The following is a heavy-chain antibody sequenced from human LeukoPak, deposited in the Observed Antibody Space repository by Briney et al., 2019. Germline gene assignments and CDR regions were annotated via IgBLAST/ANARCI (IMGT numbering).Heavy chain of an antibody. J-gene: IGHJ4*02. V-gene: IGHV4-34*01. Sequence: SETLSLTCAVYGGSFSGYYWSWIRQPPGKGLEWIGEINHSGSTNYNPSLKSRVTISVDTSKNQFSLKLSSVTAADTAVYYCARDHRGYSYGFVSAYFDYWGQGTLVTVSS. D-gene: IGHD5-18*01. CDR3: ARDHRGYSYGFVSAYFDY. CDR1: GGSFSGYY. CDR2: INHSGST.